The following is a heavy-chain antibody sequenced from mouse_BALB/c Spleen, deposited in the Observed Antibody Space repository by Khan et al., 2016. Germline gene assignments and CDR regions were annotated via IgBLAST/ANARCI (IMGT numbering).Heavy chain of an antibody. D-gene: IGHD2-3*01. V-gene: IGHV9-3-1*01. CDR1: GYTFTNYG. CDR3: ARGPMNYYAMDY. Sequence: QIQLVQSGPELKKPGETVKISCKASGYTFTNYGMNWVKQAPGKGLKWMGWINTYTGEPTYADDFKGRFAFSLETSASTAYLQINNLKNEDTATYFCARGPMNYYAMDYWGQGPSVPVSS. CDR2: INTYTGEP. J-gene: IGHJ4*01.